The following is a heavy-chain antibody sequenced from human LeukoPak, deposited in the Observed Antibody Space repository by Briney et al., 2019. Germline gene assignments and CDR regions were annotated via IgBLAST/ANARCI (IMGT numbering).Heavy chain of an antibody. D-gene: IGHD2-15*01. CDR2: IHYSGST. CDR1: GGSISSSSYY. Sequence: SETLSLTCTVSGGSISSSSYYWGWIRQPPGKGLEWIGSIHYSGSTYYNPSLKSRVTISVDTSKNQFSLKLSSVTAADTAVYYCARDPPFHCSGGSCLPDWGQGTLVTVSS. V-gene: IGHV4-39*07. CDR3: ARDPPFHCSGGSCLPD. J-gene: IGHJ4*02.